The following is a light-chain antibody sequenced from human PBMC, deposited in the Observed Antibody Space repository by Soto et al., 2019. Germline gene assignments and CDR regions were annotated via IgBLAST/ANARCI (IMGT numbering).Light chain of an antibody. CDR1: QSITSY. Sequence: DIQMTQSPSSLSASVGDRVTITCRASQSITSYLHWYQQKPGKAPKLLIYAASSLQSGVPSRFSGSGSGTDFTLTISSLQPEDFVTYYCQQSYSTPLTFGGGTKVEIK. CDR2: AAS. CDR3: QQSYSTPLT. J-gene: IGKJ4*01. V-gene: IGKV1-39*01.